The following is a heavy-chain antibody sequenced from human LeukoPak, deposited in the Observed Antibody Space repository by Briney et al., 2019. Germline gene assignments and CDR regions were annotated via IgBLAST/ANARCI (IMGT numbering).Heavy chain of an antibody. CDR1: GGSFSGYY. D-gene: IGHD3-22*01. J-gene: IGHJ6*03. CDR2: VNHSGST. V-gene: IGHV4-34*01. CDR3: ARGWINYDSYYYYMDV. Sequence: SETLSLTCAVYGGSFSGYYWSWIRQPPGKGLEWIGEVNHSGSTNYNPSLESRLTISVDTSKSQFSLKVTSVTAADTAVYYCARGWINYDSYYYYMDVWGKGTTVTVSS.